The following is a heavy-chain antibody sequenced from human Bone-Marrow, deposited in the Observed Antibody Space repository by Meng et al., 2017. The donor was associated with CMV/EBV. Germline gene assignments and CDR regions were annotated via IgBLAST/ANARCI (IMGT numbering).Heavy chain of an antibody. CDR3: AREQDWMTTVTHVDY. J-gene: IGHJ4*02. CDR1: GFTFDDYG. Sequence: GESLKISCAASGFTFDDYGMSWVRQAPGKGLEWVSGINWNGGSTGYADSVKGRFTISRDNAKNSLYLQMNSLRAEDTALYDCAREQDWMTTVTHVDYWGQGTLVTVSS. V-gene: IGHV3-20*01. D-gene: IGHD4-11*01. CDR2: INWNGGST.